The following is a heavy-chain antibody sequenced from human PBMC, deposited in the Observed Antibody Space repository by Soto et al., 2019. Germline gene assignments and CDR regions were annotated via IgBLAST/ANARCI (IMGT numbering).Heavy chain of an antibody. CDR1: GGTFSSYA. J-gene: IGHJ5*02. CDR2: IIPIFGTA. V-gene: IGHV1-69*13. Sequence: SVKVSCKASGGTFSSYAISWVRQAPGQGLEWMGGIIPIFGTANYAQKFQGRVTITADESTSTAYMELSSLRSEDTAVYYCARADYDILTGYSNGWFDPWGQGTLVTVS. CDR3: ARADYDILTGYSNGWFDP. D-gene: IGHD3-9*01.